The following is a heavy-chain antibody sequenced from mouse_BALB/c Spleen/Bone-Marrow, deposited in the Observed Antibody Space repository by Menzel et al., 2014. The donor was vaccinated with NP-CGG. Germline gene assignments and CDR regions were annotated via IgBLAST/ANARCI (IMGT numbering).Heavy chain of an antibody. V-gene: IGHV1-69*02. Sequence: QVHVKQSGAELVKPGAPVKLSCKASGYTFTSYWMNWVKQRPGRGLEWIGRIDPSDSETHYNQKFEDKATLTVDKSSSTAYIQLSSLTSEDSAVYYCARALGDGYYYAMDYWGQGTSVTVSS. CDR2: IDPSDSET. CDR1: GYTFTSYW. CDR3: ARALGDGYYYAMDY. J-gene: IGHJ4*01. D-gene: IGHD2-3*01.